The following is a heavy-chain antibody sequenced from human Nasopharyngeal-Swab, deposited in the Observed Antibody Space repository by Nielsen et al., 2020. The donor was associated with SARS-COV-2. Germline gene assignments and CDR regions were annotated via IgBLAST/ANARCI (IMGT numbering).Heavy chain of an antibody. J-gene: IGHJ4*02. V-gene: IGHV3-7*03. D-gene: IGHD3-22*01. CDR1: GFTFSKFY. CDR3: ARAPKRGSSGYQVVY. Sequence: GESLKISCAASGFTFSKFYMSWVRQAAGRGLEWVANINPDGSGSYYVDSVKGRFTISRDDANTSLYLQMNSLRAEDTAVYYCARAPKRGSSGYQVVYWGQGTLVTVSS. CDR2: INPDGSGS.